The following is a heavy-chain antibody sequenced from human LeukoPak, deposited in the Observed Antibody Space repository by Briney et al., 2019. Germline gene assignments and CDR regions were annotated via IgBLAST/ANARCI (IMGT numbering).Heavy chain of an antibody. J-gene: IGHJ2*01. CDR2: ISWNSGRI. CDR3: AKSPTYYYDSSGYQFDWYFDL. V-gene: IGHV3-9*01. CDR1: GFTFDDYA. D-gene: IGHD3-22*01. Sequence: GRSLRLSCAASGFTFDDYAMHWVRQAPGKGLEWVSGISWNSGRIGYADSVKGRFTISRDNAKNSLYLQMNSLRAEDTALYYCAKSPTYYYDSSGYQFDWYFDLWGRGTLVTVSS.